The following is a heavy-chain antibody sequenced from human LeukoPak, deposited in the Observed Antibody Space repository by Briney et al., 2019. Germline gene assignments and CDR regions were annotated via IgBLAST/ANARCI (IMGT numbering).Heavy chain of an antibody. CDR2: IHYTGST. CDR1: GGSISSYY. Sequence: SEILSLTCTVSGGSISSYYWSWIRQSPGKGLECIGYIHYTGSTNYNPSLKSRVTISVETSKNQFSLKLKSVTAADTAVYYCARGGYYGSGNDFRFDPWGQGTLVTVSS. D-gene: IGHD3-10*01. J-gene: IGHJ5*02. CDR3: ARGGYYGSGNDFRFDP. V-gene: IGHV4-59*01.